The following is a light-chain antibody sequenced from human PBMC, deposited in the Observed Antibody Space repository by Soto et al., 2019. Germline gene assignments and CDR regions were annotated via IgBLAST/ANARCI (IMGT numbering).Light chain of an antibody. Sequence: QSVLTQPPSTSGTPGQRVTISCSGSSSRVGINAVHWYQQFQGTAPRLLIYTDYQRPSGVPGLFSGAKSGTSASQAISGFHSEDEADYYCAAWDDSLGGLVFGGGTKLTVL. CDR1: SSRVGINA. V-gene: IGLV1-44*01. J-gene: IGLJ2*01. CDR2: TDY. CDR3: AAWDDSLGGLV.